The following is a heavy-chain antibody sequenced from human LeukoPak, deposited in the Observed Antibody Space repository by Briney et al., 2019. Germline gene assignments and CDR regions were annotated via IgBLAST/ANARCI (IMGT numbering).Heavy chain of an antibody. J-gene: IGHJ4*02. CDR1: GYTFTSYG. CDR2: INPNSGGT. CDR3: ARAVSSSWYVGGY. Sequence: ASVKVSCKASGYTFTSYGISWVRQAPGQGLEWMGWINPNSGGTNYAQKFQGRVTMTRDTSISTAYMELSRLRSDDTAVYYCARAVSSSWYVGGYWGQGTLVTVSS. D-gene: IGHD6-13*01. V-gene: IGHV1-2*02.